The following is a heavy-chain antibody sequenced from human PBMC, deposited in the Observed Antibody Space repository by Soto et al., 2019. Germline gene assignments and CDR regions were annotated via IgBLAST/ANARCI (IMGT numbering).Heavy chain of an antibody. D-gene: IGHD6-13*01. CDR1: GYTLTELS. CDR2: FDPEDGET. Sequence: ASVKVSCKVSGYTLTELSMHWVRQAPGKGLEWMGGFDPEDGETIYAQKCQGRVTMTEDTSTDTAYMELSSLRSEDTAVYYCATDPRPGIAAALGYWGQGTLVTVSS. CDR3: ATDPRPGIAAALGY. J-gene: IGHJ4*02. V-gene: IGHV1-24*01.